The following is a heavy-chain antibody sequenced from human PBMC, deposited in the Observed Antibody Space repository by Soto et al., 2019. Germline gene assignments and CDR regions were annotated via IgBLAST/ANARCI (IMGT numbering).Heavy chain of an antibody. CDR1: GYTFTSYA. V-gene: IGHV1-3*01. CDR3: AXGGDYYDSSGYLHAFDI. Sequence: ASVKVSCKASGYTFTSYAMHWVRQAPGQRLEWMGWINAGNGNTKYSQKFQGRVTITRDTSASTAYMELSSLRSEDTAVYYCAXGGDYYDSSGYLHAFDIWGQGTMVTVSS. CDR2: INAGNGNT. D-gene: IGHD3-22*01. J-gene: IGHJ3*02.